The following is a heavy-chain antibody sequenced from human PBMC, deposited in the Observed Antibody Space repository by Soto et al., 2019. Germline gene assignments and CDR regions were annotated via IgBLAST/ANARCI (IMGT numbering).Heavy chain of an antibody. CDR3: ARDSGYGSGTSVNHYLDY. J-gene: IGHJ4*01. CDR1: GGSISSGYY. CDR2: ISYSGST. Sequence: SETLSLTCAVSGGSISSGYYWAWIRQPPGKGLEWIGYISYSGSTSYTPSLKSRVTMSEDTSKNQVSLRVTSVTAADTAVYYCARDSGYGSGTSVNHYLDYWGHGTLVTVSS. D-gene: IGHD3-10*01. V-gene: IGHV4-61*01.